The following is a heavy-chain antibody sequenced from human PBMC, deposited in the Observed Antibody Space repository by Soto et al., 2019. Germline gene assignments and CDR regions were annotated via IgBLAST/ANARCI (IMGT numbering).Heavy chain of an antibody. D-gene: IGHD3-22*01. Sequence: PGGSLRLSCAASGFTFSRYAMGWVRQAPGKGLEWVSAISGSGGSTYYADSVKGRFTCSRDNSKNTLSLQMISLRAEDTAVYYCAKDRKLYYYDSSGYYYDYWSQGTLVTV. V-gene: IGHV3-23*01. CDR3: AKDRKLYYYDSSGYYYDY. CDR1: GFTFSRYA. J-gene: IGHJ4*02. CDR2: ISGSGGST.